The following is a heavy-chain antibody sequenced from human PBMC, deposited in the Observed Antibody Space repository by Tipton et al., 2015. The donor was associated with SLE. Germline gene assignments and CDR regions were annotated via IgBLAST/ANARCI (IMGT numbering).Heavy chain of an antibody. V-gene: IGHV4-28*01. CDR1: GYSIRSRHC. CDR2: ICYNVDT. J-gene: IGHJ5*02. Sequence: TLSLTCAVSGYSIRSRHCWGWIRQPPGRGLEWIGYICYNVDTYYTPSLKGRVTISVDTSKNQFSLKLSSVTAADTAVYYCASAYRVGYCIIVSSINWFDPWGQGSLVTVSS. CDR3: ASAYRVGYCIIVSSINWFDP. D-gene: IGHD2-2*03.